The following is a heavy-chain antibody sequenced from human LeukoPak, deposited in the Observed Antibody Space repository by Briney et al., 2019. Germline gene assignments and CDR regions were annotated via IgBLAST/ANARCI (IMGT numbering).Heavy chain of an antibody. D-gene: IGHD3-10*01. Sequence: GGSLRLSCAASGFTVTSNYMSWVRQAPGKGLEWVSVMCRGGSTNYADFVNGRFSISRDNSKNALYLQMSSLRAEDTALYYCARVSHYGSGYYYTLAYWGQGTLVTVSS. V-gene: IGHV3-66*01. CDR2: MCRGGST. CDR1: GFTVTSNY. J-gene: IGHJ4*02. CDR3: ARVSHYGSGYYYTLAY.